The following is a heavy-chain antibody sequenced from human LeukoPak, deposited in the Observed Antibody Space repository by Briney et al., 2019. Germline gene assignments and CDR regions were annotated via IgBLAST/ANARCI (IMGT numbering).Heavy chain of an antibody. CDR1: GYTFTSYG. J-gene: IGHJ4*02. D-gene: IGHD3-22*01. V-gene: IGHV1-18*01. Sequence: ASVKVSCKASGYTFTSYGISWARQAPGQGLEWMGWISAYNGNTNYAQKLQGRVTITADESTSTAYMELSSLRSEDTAVYYCARAIRPAYYYDSSGYYQFDYWGQGTLVTVSS. CDR2: ISAYNGNT. CDR3: ARAIRPAYYYDSSGYYQFDY.